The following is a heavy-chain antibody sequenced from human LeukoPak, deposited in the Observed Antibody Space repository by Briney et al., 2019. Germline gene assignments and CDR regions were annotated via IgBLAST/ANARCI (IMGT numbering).Heavy chain of an antibody. CDR2: NIPILGTA. CDR1: GGTFGSYA. Sequence: SVKVSCKASGGTFGSYAISWVRQAPGQGLEWMGGNIPILGTANYAQKFQGRVTITADESTSTAYMELSSLRSEDTAVYYCARVSIAAWNENDYWGQGTLVTVSS. V-gene: IGHV1-69*01. D-gene: IGHD6-6*01. CDR3: ARVSIAAWNENDY. J-gene: IGHJ4*02.